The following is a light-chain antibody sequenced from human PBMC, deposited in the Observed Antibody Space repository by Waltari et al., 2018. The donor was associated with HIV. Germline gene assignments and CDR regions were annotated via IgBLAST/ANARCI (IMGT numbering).Light chain of an antibody. V-gene: IGLV3-25*03. CDR2: KDK. J-gene: IGLJ3*02. CDR3: QSADSSTTYWV. CDR1: VFTMQF. Sequence: SYELTQPHSVPVYPGQTARNTCSGEVFTMQFIYWYQQKPGQAPVLVIYKDKERPTGIPERFSGSSTGTTVTLTISGVQAEDEADYYCQSADSSTTYWVFGGGTKLTVL.